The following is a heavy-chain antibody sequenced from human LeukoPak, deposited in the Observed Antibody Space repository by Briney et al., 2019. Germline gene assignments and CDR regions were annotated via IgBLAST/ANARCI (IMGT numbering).Heavy chain of an antibody. V-gene: IGHV3-33*01. D-gene: IGHD4-17*01. CDR3: ARDHDYDWGDY. J-gene: IGHJ4*02. CDR2: TWYDGSNK. CDR1: GFSFSSYG. Sequence: PGRSLRLSCAASGFSFSSYGMQWVRQAPGKGLEWVAVTWYDGSNKNYADSVKGRFTISRDNSKNTLYLQMNSLRAEDTAVYYCARDHDYDWGDYWGQGTLVTVSS.